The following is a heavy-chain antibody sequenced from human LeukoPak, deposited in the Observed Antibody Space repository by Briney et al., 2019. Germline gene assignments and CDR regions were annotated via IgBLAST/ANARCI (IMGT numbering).Heavy chain of an antibody. J-gene: IGHJ4*02. Sequence: ASVKVSCKASGYTFTSYGISWVRQAPGQGLEWMGWISAYNGNTNYAQKLQGRVTMTTDTSTSTAYMELRSLRSDDTAVYYCARLLRSGYPIYYFDYWGQGTLVTVPS. CDR1: GYTFTSYG. CDR2: ISAYNGNT. D-gene: IGHD3-22*01. V-gene: IGHV1-18*01. CDR3: ARLLRSGYPIYYFDY.